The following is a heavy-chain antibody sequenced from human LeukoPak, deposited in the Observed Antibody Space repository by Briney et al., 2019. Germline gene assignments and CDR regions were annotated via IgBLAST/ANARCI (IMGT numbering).Heavy chain of an antibody. CDR1: GYTFTDYY. D-gene: IGHD3-22*01. J-gene: IGHJ5*02. V-gene: IGHV1-2*02. Sequence: ASVKVSCKASGYTFTDYYMHWVRQAPGQGLEWMGWINPNSGDTNYAQKFQGRVTMTRDTSITTAYMELSRLRSDDTAVYYCAREGYYDSSGYSEFDPWGQGTLVTVSS. CDR2: INPNSGDT. CDR3: AREGYYDSSGYSEFDP.